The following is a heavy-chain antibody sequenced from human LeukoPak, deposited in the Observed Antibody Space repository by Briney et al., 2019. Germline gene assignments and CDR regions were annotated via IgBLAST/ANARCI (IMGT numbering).Heavy chain of an antibody. CDR3: ARESRTRQQRVYYYYGMDV. CDR2: MNPNSGNT. D-gene: IGHD6-13*01. V-gene: IGHV1-8*01. CDR1: GYTFTIYD. Sequence: ASVKVSFKASGYTFTIYDINWVRQATGQGLEWMGWMNPNSGNTGYAQKFQGRVTMTRNTSISTAYMELSSLRSDDTAVYYCARESRTRQQRVYYYYGMDVWGQGTTVTVSS. J-gene: IGHJ6*02.